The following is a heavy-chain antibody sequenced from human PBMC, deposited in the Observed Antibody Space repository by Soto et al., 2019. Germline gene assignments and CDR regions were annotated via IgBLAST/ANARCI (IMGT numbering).Heavy chain of an antibody. Sequence: QLQLVQSGAEVKKPGSSVKVSCKASGGTFSNFAISWVRQAPGQGLEWMGEIIPICDTLNYAQKFQDRVTITADESTSTVSMELSSLRSEATAVYYCARDYGAKYYALDLWGQGPTVTVSS. D-gene: IGHD3-10*01. CDR3: ARDYGAKYYALDL. CDR2: IIPICDTL. CDR1: GGTFSNFA. J-gene: IGHJ6*02. V-gene: IGHV1-69*01.